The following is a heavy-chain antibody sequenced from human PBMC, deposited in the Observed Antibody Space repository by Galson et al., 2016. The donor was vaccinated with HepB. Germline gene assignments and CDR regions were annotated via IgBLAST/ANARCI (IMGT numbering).Heavy chain of an antibody. V-gene: IGHV1-2*06. J-gene: IGHJ6*02. CDR2: INPHSGGT. D-gene: IGHD2-8*02. CDR1: GYTFTDYY. CDR3: ARDLVEMDV. Sequence: SVKVSCKASGYTFTDYYMHWVRQAPGQGLEWMGRINPHSGGTNSAQKFQGRVTMTRDTAISTAYMELSSLSSDDPAWYYCARDLVEMDVWGQGTTVAVSS.